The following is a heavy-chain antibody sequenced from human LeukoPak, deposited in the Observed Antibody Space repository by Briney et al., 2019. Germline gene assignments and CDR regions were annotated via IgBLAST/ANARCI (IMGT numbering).Heavy chain of an antibody. J-gene: IGHJ3*02. V-gene: IGHV4-38-2*02. CDR3: ARDVGYSSSWRWGPGAFDI. CDR2: IYHSGST. D-gene: IGHD6-13*01. Sequence: SETLSLTCTVSGYSISSGYYWGWIRQPPGKGLEWIGSIYHSGSTYYNPSLKSRVTISVDTSKNQFSLKLSSVTAADTAVYYCARDVGYSSSWRWGPGAFDIWGQGTMVTVSS. CDR1: GYSISSGYY.